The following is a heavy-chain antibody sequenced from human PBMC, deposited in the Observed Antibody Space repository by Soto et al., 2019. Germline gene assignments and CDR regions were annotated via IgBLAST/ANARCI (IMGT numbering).Heavy chain of an antibody. CDR1: GYTFTSFG. CDR2: ISVYNGKT. J-gene: IGHJ4*02. D-gene: IGHD3-3*01. V-gene: IGHV1-18*01. CDR3: ARVYDFWSGYSNPFAY. Sequence: ASVKVSCKASGYTFTSFGISWVRQAPGQGLEWMGWISVYNGKTNYTQNLQGRVTMTTDTSTSTAYMELRSLRSDDTAVYYCARVYDFWSGYSNPFAYWGQGTLVTVSS.